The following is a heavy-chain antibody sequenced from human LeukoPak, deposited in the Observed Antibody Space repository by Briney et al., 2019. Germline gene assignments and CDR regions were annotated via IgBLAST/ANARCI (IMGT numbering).Heavy chain of an antibody. CDR3: ARRGVKGYCSGGSCYSTSGGLYYFDY. Sequence: GGSLRLSCAASGFTFSSYSMNWVRQAPGKGLEWVSSISSSSSYIYYADSVKGRFTISRDNAKNSLYLQMNSLRAEDTAVYYCARRGVKGYCSGGSCYSTSGGLYYFDYWGQGTLVTVSS. CDR1: GFTFSSYS. D-gene: IGHD2-15*01. J-gene: IGHJ4*02. V-gene: IGHV3-21*01. CDR2: ISSSSSYI.